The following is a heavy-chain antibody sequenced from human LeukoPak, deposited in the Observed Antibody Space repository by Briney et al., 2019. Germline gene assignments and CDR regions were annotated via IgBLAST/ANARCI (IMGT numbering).Heavy chain of an antibody. Sequence: ASVTVSYKASVYPFTDYYMHCVRQAPGQAREWMGWLNPHSCGTKYAQKFQRRDTMTRDTSIRTAYMALRSLISDHPAVYLCVRGLDLKNYYDSSGEDIYFDFWGQGTLVTVSS. D-gene: IGHD3-22*01. V-gene: IGHV1-2*02. J-gene: IGHJ4*02. CDR3: VRGLDLKNYYDSSGEDIYFDF. CDR1: VYPFTDYY. CDR2: LNPHSCGT.